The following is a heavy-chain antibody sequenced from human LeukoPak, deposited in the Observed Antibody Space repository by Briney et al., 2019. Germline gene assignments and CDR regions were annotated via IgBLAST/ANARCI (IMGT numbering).Heavy chain of an antibody. Sequence: ASVKVSCKASGYTFTSYGISWVRQAPGQGLEWMGWISAYNGNTNYAQKFQGRVTMTRDTSISTAYMELSRLRSDDTAVYYCARPEWEPYNNWFDPWGQGTLVTVSS. D-gene: IGHD1-26*01. V-gene: IGHV1-18*01. CDR1: GYTFTSYG. CDR2: ISAYNGNT. CDR3: ARPEWEPYNNWFDP. J-gene: IGHJ5*02.